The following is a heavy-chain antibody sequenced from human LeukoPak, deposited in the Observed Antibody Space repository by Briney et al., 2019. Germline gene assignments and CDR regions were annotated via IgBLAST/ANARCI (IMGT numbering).Heavy chain of an antibody. V-gene: IGHV3-30-3*01. D-gene: IGHD5-24*01. CDR3: ARDRDGYNYRGLIIDY. CDR1: GFTFSSYA. Sequence: GGSLRLSCAASGFTFSSYAMHWVRQAPGKGLEWVAVISYDGSNKYYADSVKGRFTISRDNSKNTLYLQMNSLRAEDTAVYYCARDRDGYNYRGLIIDYWGQGTLATVSS. CDR2: ISYDGSNK. J-gene: IGHJ4*02.